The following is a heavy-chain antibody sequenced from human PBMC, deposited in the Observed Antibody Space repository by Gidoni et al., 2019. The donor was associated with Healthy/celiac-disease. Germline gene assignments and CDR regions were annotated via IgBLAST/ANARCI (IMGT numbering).Heavy chain of an antibody. D-gene: IGHD3-10*01. CDR2: IYFSGST. Sequence: QLQLQESGPGLVKPSETLSLTCTVAGGSISSRSYYWGWIRQPPGKGLEWIGSIYFSGSTYYNPSLKSRVTISVDTYKNQFSLKLSSVTAADTAVYYCARSAEVDCWSQWFRVYFDYWGQGTLVTVSS. CDR1: GGSISSRSYY. V-gene: IGHV4-39*07. J-gene: IGHJ4*02. CDR3: ARSAEVDCWSQWFRVYFDY.